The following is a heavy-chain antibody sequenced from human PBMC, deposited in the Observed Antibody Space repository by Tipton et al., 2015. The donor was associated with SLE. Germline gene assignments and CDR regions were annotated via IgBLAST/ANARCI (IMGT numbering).Heavy chain of an antibody. V-gene: IGHV3-21*04. CDR3: AKGGIVGATLDY. J-gene: IGHJ4*02. D-gene: IGHD1-26*01. CDR1: GFTFSSYS. Sequence: GSLRLSCAASGFTFSSYSMNWVRQAPGKGLEWVSSISSSSSYIYYADSVKGRFTISRDNAKNSLYLQMNSLRAEDTAVYYCAKGGIVGATLDYWGQGTLVTVSS. CDR2: ISSSSSYI.